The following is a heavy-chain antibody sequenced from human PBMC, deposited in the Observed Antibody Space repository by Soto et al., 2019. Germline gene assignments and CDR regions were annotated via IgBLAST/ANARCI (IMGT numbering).Heavy chain of an antibody. CDR3: ARKGGSPGIWDFDH. V-gene: IGHV3-30*04. D-gene: IGHD6-13*01. J-gene: IGHJ4*02. CDR2: TSYDENYK. Sequence: QVQLVESGGGVVQPGRSLRLSCAASGFTSSGYAMHWVRQAPGKGLEWVAATSYDENYKYYADSVKGRFTISRDNSKNTLFLQMNSLTSEDTAVYYCARKGGSPGIWDFDHWCQGSLVTVSS. CDR1: GFTSSGYA.